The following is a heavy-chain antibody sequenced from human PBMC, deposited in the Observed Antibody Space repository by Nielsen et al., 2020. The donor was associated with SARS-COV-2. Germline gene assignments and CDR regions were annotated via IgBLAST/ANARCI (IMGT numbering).Heavy chain of an antibody. V-gene: IGHV4-59*01. CDR2: IYYSGST. CDR1: GGSISTYY. CDR3: ARGHSSPSWYYYMDV. J-gene: IGHJ6*03. D-gene: IGHD6-13*01. Sequence: SDTLSLTCPVSGGSISTYYWSWFRQPPGKGLEWIGYIYYSGSTNYNPSLKSRVTISVDTSKNQFSLKLSSVTAADTAVYHCARGHSSPSWYYYMDVWGKGTTVTVSS.